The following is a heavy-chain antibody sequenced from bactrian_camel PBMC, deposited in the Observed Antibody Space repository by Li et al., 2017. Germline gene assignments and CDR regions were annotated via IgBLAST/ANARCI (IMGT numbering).Heavy chain of an antibody. CDR1: GFTYPFSAHY. CDR3: AAHRRGLCSLAGTDDFDW. D-gene: IGHD1*01. V-gene: IGHV3S53*01. Sequence: HVQLVESGGGSVQVGGSLKLSCVATGFTYPFSAHYLGWFRQAPGKSREGVAAISRGGIIYYADSVKDRFTISQDDAGYTVYLQMNNLNPEDTGMYYCAAHRRGLCSLAGTDDFDWWGQGTQVTVS. J-gene: IGHJ6*01. CDR2: ISRGGII.